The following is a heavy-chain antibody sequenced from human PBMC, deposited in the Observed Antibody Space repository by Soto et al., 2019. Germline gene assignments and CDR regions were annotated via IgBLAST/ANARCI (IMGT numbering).Heavy chain of an antibody. CDR2: IRWNSGSI. V-gene: IGHV3-9*01. J-gene: IGHJ6*02. CDR1: GFTFDDYA. D-gene: IGHD6-19*01. CDR3: AKDYSSGWTYYYYYYGMDV. Sequence: TGGCMRLSCAASGFTFDDYAMHWVRQAPGKGLEWVSGIRWNSGSIGYADSVKGRFTISRDNAKNSLYLQMNSLRAEDTALYYCAKDYSSGWTYYYYYYGMDVWGQGTTVTVSS.